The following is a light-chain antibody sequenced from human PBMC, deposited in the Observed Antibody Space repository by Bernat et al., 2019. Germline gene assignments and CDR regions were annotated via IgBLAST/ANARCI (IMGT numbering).Light chain of an antibody. Sequence: SPGEKATLSCRASQSVYNRLAWYQEQPGQAPRLLIYDSSNRATGLPGRFSGSGSGTDFTLTISSLEPEDFALYYCKQYSDWTTFGQGTKVEIK. J-gene: IGKJ1*01. CDR1: QSVYNR. V-gene: IGKV3-11*01. CDR2: DSS. CDR3: KQYSDWTT.